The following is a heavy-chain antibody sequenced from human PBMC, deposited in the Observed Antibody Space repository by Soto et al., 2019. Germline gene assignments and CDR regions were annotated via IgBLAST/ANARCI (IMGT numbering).Heavy chain of an antibody. Sequence: ASVKVSCKVSGYTLTELSMHWVRQAPGKGLEWMGGFDPEDGETIYAQKFQGRVTMTEDTSTDTAYMELSSLRSEDTAVYYCATVAVVTHLNWFDPWGQGTLVTVSS. CDR2: FDPEDGET. CDR1: GYTLTELS. CDR3: ATVAVVTHLNWFDP. D-gene: IGHD2-15*01. J-gene: IGHJ5*02. V-gene: IGHV1-24*01.